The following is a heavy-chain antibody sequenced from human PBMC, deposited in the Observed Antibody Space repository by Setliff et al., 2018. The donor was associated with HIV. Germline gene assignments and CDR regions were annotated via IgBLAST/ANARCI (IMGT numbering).Heavy chain of an antibody. CDR3: ARCPVLLWFGKISGVDWFDP. Sequence: PSETLSLTCTVSGDSISSSAYYWGWIRQPPGKGLEWIGSMHNSGSTYYNPSVKSRVTISVDTSKNQFPLKLYSVTAADTAVYYCARCPVLLWFGKISGVDWFDPWGQGTLVTVSS. J-gene: IGHJ5*02. V-gene: IGHV4-39*06. CDR1: GDSISSSAYY. D-gene: IGHD3-10*01. CDR2: MHNSGST.